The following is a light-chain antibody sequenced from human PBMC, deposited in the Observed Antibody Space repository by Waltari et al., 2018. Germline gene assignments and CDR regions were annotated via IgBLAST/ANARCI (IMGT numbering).Light chain of an antibody. V-gene: IGLV1-47*01. CDR1: GSNIGSRS. J-gene: IGLJ3*02. CDR2: RTD. CDR3: GAWDDSLSGRL. Sequence: QSVLTQPPSASGTPGQRVTISCSGSGSNIGSRSVYWYQQLPGTAPKLLIYRTDQRAAGGPDRFAGSKAGPLASLAISWLRAEDEADYYCGAWDDSLSGRLFGGGTKLTVL.